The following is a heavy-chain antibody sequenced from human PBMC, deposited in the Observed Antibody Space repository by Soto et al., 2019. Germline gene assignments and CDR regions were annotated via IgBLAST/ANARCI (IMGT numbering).Heavy chain of an antibody. CDR2: ITSSSSAM. D-gene: IGHD4-17*01. V-gene: IGHV3-48*02. CDR1: GFTFSTYS. CDR3: ARDLSAFGDYCFDY. Sequence: EVQLVESGGGLVQPGGSLRLSCEASGFTFSTYSMNWVRQTPGKGLEWISYITSSSSAMYYADSVKGRFTISRDNAKNSLYLQMNSLRDADTALYYCARDLSAFGDYCFDYWGQGALVTVSS. J-gene: IGHJ4*02.